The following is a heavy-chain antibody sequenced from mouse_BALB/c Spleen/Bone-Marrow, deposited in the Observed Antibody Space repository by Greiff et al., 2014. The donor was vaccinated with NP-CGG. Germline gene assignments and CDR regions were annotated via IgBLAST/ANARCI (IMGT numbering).Heavy chain of an antibody. J-gene: IGHJ3*01. V-gene: IGHV14-3*02. CDR3: AIYYYGSSGFAY. D-gene: IGHD1-1*01. CDR2: IDPASGNT. Sequence: VHVKQSGAELVKPGASVKLSCTASGFNIKDTYMHRVKQRPEQGLEWIGRIDPASGNTKYDPKFQGKATITADTSSNTAYLQLSSLTSEDTAVYYCAIYYYGSSGFAYWGQGTLVTVSA. CDR1: GFNIKDTY.